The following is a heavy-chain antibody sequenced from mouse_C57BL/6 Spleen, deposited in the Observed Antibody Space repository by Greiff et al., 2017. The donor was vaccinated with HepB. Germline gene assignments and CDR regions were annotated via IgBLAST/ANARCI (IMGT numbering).Heavy chain of an antibody. CDR2: IYPRSGNT. CDR1: GYTFTSYG. V-gene: IGHV1-81*01. Sequence: QVQLQQSGAELARPGASVKLSCKASGYTFTSYGISWVKQRTGQGLEWIGEIYPRSGNTYYNEKFKGKATLTADKSSSTAYMELRSLTSEDSAVYFCARPLIYYDYDGFAYWGQGTLVTVSA. J-gene: IGHJ3*01. CDR3: ARPLIYYDYDGFAY. D-gene: IGHD2-4*01.